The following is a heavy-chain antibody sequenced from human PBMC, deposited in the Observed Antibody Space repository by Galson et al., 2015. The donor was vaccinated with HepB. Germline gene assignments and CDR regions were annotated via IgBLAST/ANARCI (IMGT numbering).Heavy chain of an antibody. D-gene: IGHD6-13*01. CDR2: ISSSSSYI. CDR3: ERDEQQLVPYPPDY. CDR1: GFTFSSYS. V-gene: IGHV3-21*01. J-gene: IGHJ4*02. Sequence: SLRLSCAASGFTFSSYSMNWVRQAPGKGLEWVSSISSSSSYIYYADSVKGRFTISRDIAKNSLYLQMNSLRAEDTAVYYCERDEQQLVPYPPDYWGQGTLVAVSS.